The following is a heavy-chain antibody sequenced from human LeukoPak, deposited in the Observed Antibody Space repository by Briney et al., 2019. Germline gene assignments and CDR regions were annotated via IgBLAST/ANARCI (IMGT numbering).Heavy chain of an antibody. D-gene: IGHD2-21*02. CDR3: ARGVWSSLNAFDI. V-gene: IGHV3-7*01. CDR2: IKSDGGEK. CDR1: GFTFTTSW. Sequence: GGSLRLSCAASGFTFTTSWMSWVRQIPGKGLEWVANIKSDGGEKHYVDSVKGRFTISRDNARNSLCLQMSSLGADDTALYYCARGVWSSLNAFDIWGQGTMVTVSS. J-gene: IGHJ3*02.